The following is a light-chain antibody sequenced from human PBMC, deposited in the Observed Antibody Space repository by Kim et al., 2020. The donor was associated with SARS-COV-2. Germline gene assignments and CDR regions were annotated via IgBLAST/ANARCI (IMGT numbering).Light chain of an antibody. CDR3: QAWDSGTHNYV. CDR1: KLGDKY. V-gene: IGLV3-1*01. J-gene: IGLJ1*01. Sequence: SYELTQPPSVSVSPGQTASITCSGYKLGDKYVSWYQQKPGQSPVVVIYQDNQRSSGIPERFSGSNSGNTATLTISGTQAMDEADYYCQAWDSGTHNYVFGAGTKVTVL. CDR2: QDN.